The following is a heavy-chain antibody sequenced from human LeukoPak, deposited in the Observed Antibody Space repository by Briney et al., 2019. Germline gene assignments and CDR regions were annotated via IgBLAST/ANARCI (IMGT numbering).Heavy chain of an antibody. D-gene: IGHD3-22*01. CDR1: GGSISSGDYY. J-gene: IGHJ4*02. CDR2: IYYSGST. V-gene: IGHV4-30-4*01. Sequence: SQTLSLTCTVSGGSISSGDYYWSWIRQPPGKGLEWIGYIYYSGSTYYNPSPKSRVTISADTSKNQFSLKLSSVTAADTAVYYCARDQDGGYYDSSGYSNWGQGTLVTVSS. CDR3: ARDQDGGYYDSSGYSN.